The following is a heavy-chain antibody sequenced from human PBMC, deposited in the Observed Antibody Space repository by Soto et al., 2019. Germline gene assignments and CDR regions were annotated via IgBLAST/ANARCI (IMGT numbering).Heavy chain of an antibody. CDR1: GGTFSSYT. V-gene: IGHV1-69*02. Sequence: QVQLVQSGAEVKKPGSSVKVSCKASGGTFSSYTISWVRQAPGQVLEWMGRIIPILGIANYAQKFQGRVTITADKSTSTAYMELSSLRSEDTAVYYCARGAYDYIWGSYEDYWGQGTLVTVSS. CDR3: ARGAYDYIWGSYEDY. J-gene: IGHJ4*02. CDR2: IIPILGIA. D-gene: IGHD3-16*01.